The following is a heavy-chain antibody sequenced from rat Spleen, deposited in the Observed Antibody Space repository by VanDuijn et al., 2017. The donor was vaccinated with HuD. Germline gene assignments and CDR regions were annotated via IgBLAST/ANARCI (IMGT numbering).Heavy chain of an antibody. J-gene: IGHJ1*01. Sequence: EVQLVESGGGLMQPGRSMKFSCAASGFNFNNYYMAWVRQAPTKGLEWVASISVGGGNTYYGDSVKGRFTISRDNAKSTLYLQMDSLRSEDTASYYCARRYIRDYYFDFWGPGTMVTVSS. CDR3: ARRYIRDYYFDF. D-gene: IGHD4-6*01. V-gene: IGHV5-25*01. CDR2: ISVGGGNT. CDR1: GFNFNNYY.